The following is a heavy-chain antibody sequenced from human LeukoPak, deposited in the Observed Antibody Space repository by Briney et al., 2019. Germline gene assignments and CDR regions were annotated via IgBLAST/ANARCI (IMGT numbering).Heavy chain of an antibody. J-gene: IGHJ4*02. D-gene: IGHD6-13*01. CDR3: ARDVAAAPGTWDY. CDR1: GGSFSGYY. V-gene: IGHV4-4*07. Sequence: TSETLSLTCAVYGGSFSGYYWSWIRQPAGKGLEWIGRIYTSGSTNYNPSLKSRVTMSVDTSKNQFSLKLSSVTAADTAVYYCARDVAAAPGTWDYWGQGTLVTVSS. CDR2: IYTSGST.